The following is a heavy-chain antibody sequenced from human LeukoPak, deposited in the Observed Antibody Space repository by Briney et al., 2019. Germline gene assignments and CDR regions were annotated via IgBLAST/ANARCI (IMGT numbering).Heavy chain of an antibody. V-gene: IGHV3-21*01. CDR3: ARDDYYDLSTGHFDDAFDI. D-gene: IGHD3-9*01. Sequence: RTGGSLRLSCAASGFTFSSYAMNWVRQAPGKGLEWVSSISSSSTYIHYADSVKGRFTISRDNAKNSLYLQMDSLRAEDTAVYYCARDDYYDLSTGHFDDAFDIWGQGTMVTVSS. CDR1: GFTFSSYA. J-gene: IGHJ3*02. CDR2: ISSSSTYI.